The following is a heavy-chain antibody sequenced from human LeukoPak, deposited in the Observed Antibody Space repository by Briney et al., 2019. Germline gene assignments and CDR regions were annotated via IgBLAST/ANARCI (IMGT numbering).Heavy chain of an antibody. D-gene: IGHD6-13*01. CDR3: ARDKSPGIAAD. CDR1: GFTFSSYG. V-gene: IGHV3-30*02. Sequence: GGSLRLSCSASGFTFSSYGMHWVRQAPGKGLEWVAFIRYDGSNKHYADSVKGRFTISRDNSKNTLYLQMNSLRAEDTAVYYCARDKSPGIAADWGQGTLVTVSS. CDR2: IRYDGSNK. J-gene: IGHJ4*02.